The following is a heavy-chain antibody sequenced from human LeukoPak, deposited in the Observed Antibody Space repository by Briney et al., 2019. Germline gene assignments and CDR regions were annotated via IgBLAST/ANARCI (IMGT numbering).Heavy chain of an antibody. CDR2: INHSGST. V-gene: IGHV4-34*01. J-gene: IGHJ5*02. CDR3: ARHWGQGGTIYDYVWGSYPGFDP. D-gene: IGHD3-16*02. Sequence: SETLSLTCAVYGESFSDYYWSWIRQPPGKGLEWIGEINHSGSTNYNPSLKSRVTISVDTSKNQFSLKLSSVTAADTAVYYCARHWGQGGTIYDYVWGSYPGFDPWGQGTLVTVSS. CDR1: GESFSDYY.